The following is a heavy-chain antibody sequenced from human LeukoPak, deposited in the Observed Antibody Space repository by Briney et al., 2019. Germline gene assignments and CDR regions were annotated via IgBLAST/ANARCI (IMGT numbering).Heavy chain of an antibody. V-gene: IGHV4-30-4*07. D-gene: IGHD4-17*01. CDR3: ARELRNFDY. J-gene: IGHJ4*02. Sequence: SQTLSLTCAVSGDSISSVSYSWSWIRQPPGKGLEWIGYIYYSGSTYYNPSLKSRVTISVDTSKNQFSLKLSSVTAADTAVYYCARELRNFDYWGQGTLVTVSS. CDR2: IYYSGST. CDR1: GDSISSVSYS.